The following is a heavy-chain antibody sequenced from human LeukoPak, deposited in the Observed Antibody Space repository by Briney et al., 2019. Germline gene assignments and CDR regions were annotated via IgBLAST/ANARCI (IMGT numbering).Heavy chain of an antibody. CDR3: ATPSYGSGSPYAFDI. D-gene: IGHD3-10*01. J-gene: IGHJ3*02. CDR1: GGTFSSYA. CDR2: IIPILGIA. V-gene: IGHV1-69*04. Sequence: GASVKVSCKASGGTFSSYAISWVRQAPGQGLEWMGRIIPILGIANYAQKFQGRVTITADKSTSTAYMELSSLRSEDTAVYYCATPSYGSGSPYAFDIWGQGTMVTVSS.